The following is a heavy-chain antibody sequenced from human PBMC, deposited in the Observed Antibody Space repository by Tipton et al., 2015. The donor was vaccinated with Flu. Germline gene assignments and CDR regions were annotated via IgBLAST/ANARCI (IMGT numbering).Heavy chain of an antibody. CDR2: IYTSGST. Sequence: TLSLTCNVSGDSLSSYYWSWIRQPAGKGLEWIGRIYTSGSTKYNPSLKSRLTMSIDTSKNQFSLKLSSVTAADTAVYYCARGQGANPWGQGTLVTVSS. J-gene: IGHJ5*02. CDR1: GDSLSSYY. V-gene: IGHV4-4*07. CDR3: ARGQGANP.